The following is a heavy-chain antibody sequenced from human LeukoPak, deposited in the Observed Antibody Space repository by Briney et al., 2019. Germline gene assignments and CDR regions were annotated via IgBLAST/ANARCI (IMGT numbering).Heavy chain of an antibody. D-gene: IGHD5-18*01. Sequence: QTGGSLRLSCAASGFTFSSYAMSWVRQAPGKGLEWVSAISGSGGSTYYADSVKGRFTISRDNSKNTLYLQMNSLRAEDTAVYYCAKSVGQLWLLHYWGQGTLVTVSS. V-gene: IGHV3-23*01. J-gene: IGHJ4*02. CDR3: AKSVGQLWLLHY. CDR1: GFTFSSYA. CDR2: ISGSGGST.